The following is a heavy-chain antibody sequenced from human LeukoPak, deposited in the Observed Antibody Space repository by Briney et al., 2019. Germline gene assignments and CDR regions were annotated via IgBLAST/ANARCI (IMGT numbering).Heavy chain of an antibody. Sequence: GGSLRLSCTFSDFIVSSNSVSWVRQAPGKGLERVSFIYSDNTPYSDPVKRRFAISRDNSKNTLYLQMNRLGAEDTAVYYCGKDRFARDDYTSGNYFSPLDWGQGTLVIVSS. V-gene: IGHV3-53*01. CDR2: IYSDNT. CDR1: DFIVSSNS. J-gene: IGHJ4*02. D-gene: IGHD3-10*01. CDR3: GKDRFARDDYTSGNYFSPLD.